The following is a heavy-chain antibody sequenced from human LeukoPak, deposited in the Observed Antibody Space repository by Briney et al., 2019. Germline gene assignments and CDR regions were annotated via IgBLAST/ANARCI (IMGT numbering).Heavy chain of an antibody. CDR1: GGSFSGYY. V-gene: IGHV4-59*01. Sequence: SETLSLTCAVYGGSFSGYYWSWIRQPPGKGLEWIGYIYYSGSTNYNPSLKSRVTISVDTSKNQFSLKLSSVTAADTAVYYCAGRYCTITSCYLTWSDPWGQGTLVTVSS. CDR3: AGRYCTITSCYLTWSDP. D-gene: IGHD2-2*01. CDR2: IYYSGST. J-gene: IGHJ5*02.